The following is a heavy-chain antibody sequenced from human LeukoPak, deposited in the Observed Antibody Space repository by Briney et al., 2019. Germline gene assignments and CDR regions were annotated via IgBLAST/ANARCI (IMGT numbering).Heavy chain of an antibody. CDR3: AKGRTGSSHLNYYYGSGRSDAFDI. CDR2: IRGSGGST. CDR1: GFTFSSYA. J-gene: IGHJ3*02. Sequence: PGGSLRLSCAASGFTFSSYAMSWVRQAPGKGLEWVSAIRGSGGSTYYADSVKGRFTISRDNSKNTLYLQMNSLRAEDTAVYYCAKGRTGSSHLNYYYGSGRSDAFDIWGQGTMVTVSS. V-gene: IGHV3-23*01. D-gene: IGHD3-10*01.